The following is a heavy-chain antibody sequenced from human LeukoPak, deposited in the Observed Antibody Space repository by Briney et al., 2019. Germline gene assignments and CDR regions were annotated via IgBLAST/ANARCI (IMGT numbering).Heavy chain of an antibody. Sequence: PGGSLRLSCAASGFTFSSYGMHWVRQAPGKGLEWVAVISYDGSNKYYADSVKGRFTISRDNSKNTLYLQMNSLRAEDTAVYYCAKVRGYSYGQFLDYWGQGTLVTVSS. V-gene: IGHV3-30*18. CDR2: ISYDGSNK. D-gene: IGHD5-18*01. CDR1: GFTFSSYG. J-gene: IGHJ4*02. CDR3: AKVRGYSYGQFLDY.